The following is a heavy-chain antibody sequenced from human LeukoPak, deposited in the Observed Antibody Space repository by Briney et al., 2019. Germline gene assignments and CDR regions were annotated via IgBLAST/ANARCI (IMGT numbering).Heavy chain of an antibody. V-gene: IGHV3-30-3*01. CDR2: ISYDGSNK. D-gene: IGHD5-12*01. Sequence: GGSLRLSCAASGFTFSSYAMHWVRQAPGKGLEWVAVISYDGSNKYYADSVKGRFTISGDNSKNTLYLQMNSLRAEDTAVYYCARDRFFRYTFDIWGQGTMVTVSS. J-gene: IGHJ3*02. CDR1: GFTFSSYA. CDR3: ARDRFFRYTFDI.